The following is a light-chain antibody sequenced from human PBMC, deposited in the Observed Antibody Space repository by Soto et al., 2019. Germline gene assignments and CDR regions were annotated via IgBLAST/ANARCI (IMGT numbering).Light chain of an antibody. Sequence: QSVLTQPPSVSGAPGQRVTISCTGSRSNIGAGYDVHWYQQIPGTAPKLLIYGNSNRPSGVPDRFSGSKSGTSASLAITGLQAEDEADYYCQSYDSSLSGWVFGGGTKVTVL. J-gene: IGLJ3*02. CDR1: RSNIGAGYD. CDR3: QSYDSSLSGWV. V-gene: IGLV1-40*01. CDR2: GNS.